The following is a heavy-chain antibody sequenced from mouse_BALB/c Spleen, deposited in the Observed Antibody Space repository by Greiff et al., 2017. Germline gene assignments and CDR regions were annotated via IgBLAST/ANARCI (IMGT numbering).Heavy chain of an antibody. CDR2: IYPGNVNT. CDR1: GYTFTSYY. Sequence: LVESGPELVKPGASVRISCKASGYTFTSYYIHWVKQRPGQGLEWIGWIYPGNVNTKYNEKFKGKATLTADKSSSTAYMQLSSLTSEDSAVYFCARSGDGYYEAMDYWGQGTSVTVSS. D-gene: IGHD2-3*01. J-gene: IGHJ4*01. CDR3: ARSGDGYYEAMDY. V-gene: IGHV1S56*01.